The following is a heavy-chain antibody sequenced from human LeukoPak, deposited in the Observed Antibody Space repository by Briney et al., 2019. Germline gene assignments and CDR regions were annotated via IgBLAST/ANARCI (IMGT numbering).Heavy chain of an antibody. J-gene: IGHJ3*02. CDR1: GGSISSGGYY. Sequence: SQTLSLTCTVSGGSISSGGYYWSWIRQPPGKGLEWIGYIYHSGSTYYNPSLKSRVTISVDRSKNQFSLKLSSVTAADTAVYYCARDIAVGVRGIWGQGTMVTVSS. CDR3: ARDIAVGVRGI. V-gene: IGHV4-30-2*01. D-gene: IGHD6-19*01. CDR2: IYHSGST.